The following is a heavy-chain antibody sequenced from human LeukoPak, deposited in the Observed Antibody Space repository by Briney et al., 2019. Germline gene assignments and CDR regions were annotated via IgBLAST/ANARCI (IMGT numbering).Heavy chain of an antibody. CDR2: IIPILGIA. Sequence: GASVKVSCKASGGTFSSYAISWVRQAPGQGLEWMGRIIPILGIANYAQKFQGRVTITADKSTSTAYMELSSLRSEDTAVYYCLPIYCSSTSCLDYWGQGTLVTVSS. V-gene: IGHV1-69*04. J-gene: IGHJ4*02. CDR1: GGTFSSYA. D-gene: IGHD2-2*01. CDR3: LPIYCSSTSCLDY.